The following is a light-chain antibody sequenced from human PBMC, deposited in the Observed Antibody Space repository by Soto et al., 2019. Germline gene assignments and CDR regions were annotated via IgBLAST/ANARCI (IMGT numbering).Light chain of an antibody. Sequence: DIQMTQSPSTLSASVGDRVNITCRASQSISTWLAWYQQKPGKAPKLLIYDAFYLERGVPSRFSGSGSGTEFTLTISSLQPDDLATYYCQQYNSFWTFGQGTKVDIK. J-gene: IGKJ1*01. V-gene: IGKV1-5*01. CDR1: QSISTW. CDR2: DAF. CDR3: QQYNSFWT.